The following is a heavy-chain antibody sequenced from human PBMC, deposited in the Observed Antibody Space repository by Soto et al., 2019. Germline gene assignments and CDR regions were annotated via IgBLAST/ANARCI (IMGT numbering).Heavy chain of an antibody. J-gene: IGHJ6*02. D-gene: IGHD1-1*01. CDR3: ARDSGLERMNYYYGMDV. V-gene: IGHV3-30*03. CDR2: ISYDGSNK. Sequence: GGSLRLSCAASGFTFSSYGMHWVRQAPGKGLEWVAVISYDGSNKYYADSVKGRFTISRDNSKNTLYLQMNSLRAEDTAVYYCARDSGLERMNYYYGMDVWGQGTTVTVSS. CDR1: GFTFSSYG.